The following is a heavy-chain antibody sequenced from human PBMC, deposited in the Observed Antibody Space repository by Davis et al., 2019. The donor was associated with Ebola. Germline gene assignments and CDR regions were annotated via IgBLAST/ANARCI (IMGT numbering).Heavy chain of an antibody. V-gene: IGHV3-7*01. J-gene: IGHJ4*02. Sequence: GESLKISCATSGFIFSSFWMSWVRQAPGKGLEWVANIKQDGSEKYFVDSVEGRFTISRDNAKNSLYPQMNSLRAEDTAFYYCSRRSGARDLNFDYWGPGTLVTVSS. CDR1: GFIFSSFW. CDR2: IKQDGSEK. D-gene: IGHD1-26*01. CDR3: SRRSGARDLNFDY.